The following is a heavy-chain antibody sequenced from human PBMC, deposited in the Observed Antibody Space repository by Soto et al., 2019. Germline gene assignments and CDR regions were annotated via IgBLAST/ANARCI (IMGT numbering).Heavy chain of an antibody. Sequence: QVQLVQSGAEVKKPGSSVKVSCKASGGTFGSYAISWVRQAPGQGLEWMGGIIPIPGTAHYAQKFQGRVTIAADESTSTADMELSSLRTDDTAVYYCARSQGSSTSLEIYYYYYYGMDVWGQGTTVTVSS. V-gene: IGHV1-69*01. J-gene: IGHJ6*02. CDR1: GGTFGSYA. CDR3: ARSQGSSTSLEIYYYYYYGMDV. D-gene: IGHD2-2*01. CDR2: IIPIPGTA.